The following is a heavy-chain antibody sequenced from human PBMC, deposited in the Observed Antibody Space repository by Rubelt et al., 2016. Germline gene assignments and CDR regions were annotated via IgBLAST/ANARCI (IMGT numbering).Heavy chain of an antibody. CDR1: GGSFGDNY. CDR3: ARVVCIAVAGTSNWVGP. J-gene: IGHJ5*02. D-gene: IGHD6-19*01. CDR2: INQSGTT. V-gene: IGHV4-34*01. Sequence: QVQLQQWGAGLLKPSETLSLTCAVSGGSFGDNYWTWIRQSPGKGLEWIGEINQSGTTHYNPSLESRVTISVDTSKNQFSLSVGCVTASDTAVCLCARVVCIAVAGTSNWVGPWGQGTLVTV.